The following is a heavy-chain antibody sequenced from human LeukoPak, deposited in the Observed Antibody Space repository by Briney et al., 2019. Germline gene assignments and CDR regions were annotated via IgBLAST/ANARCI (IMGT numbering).Heavy chain of an antibody. CDR1: VFTFSSYA. CDR2: ISGSGGST. V-gene: IGHV3-23*01. D-gene: IGHD6-19*01. CDR3: AKRGQQLLSGWSFLYLDY. J-gene: IGHJ4*02. Sequence: GGSLRLSCAASVFTFSSYAMSWVRQAPGKGLEWVSAISGSGGSTYYADSVKGRFTISRDNSKNTLYLQMNSLRAEDTAVYYCAKRGQQLLSGWSFLYLDYWGQGTLVTVSS.